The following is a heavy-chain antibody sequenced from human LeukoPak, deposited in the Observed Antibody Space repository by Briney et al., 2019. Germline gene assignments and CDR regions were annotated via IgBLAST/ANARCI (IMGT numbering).Heavy chain of an antibody. CDR1: GSSNSNTKW. V-gene: IGHV4-4*02. CDR3: ASRAPRDNYNRYLPIDY. Sequence: SGTLSLTCAVAGSSNSNTKWRTWVREPRGKGVGWIGEIYHSGSTNYKPYLKSRATISVDKSKNQFSLKLSSVTAADTAVYYCASRAPRDNYNRYLPIDYWGQGTLVTVSS. D-gene: IGHD3-22*01. J-gene: IGHJ4*02. CDR2: IYHSGST.